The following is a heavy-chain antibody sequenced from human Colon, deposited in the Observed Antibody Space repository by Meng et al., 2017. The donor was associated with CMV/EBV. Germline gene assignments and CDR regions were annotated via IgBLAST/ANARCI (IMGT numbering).Heavy chain of an antibody. CDR2: ISSTGSFI. V-gene: IGHV3-21*04. CDR1: GFTFSRYT. D-gene: IGHD2/OR15-2a*01. CDR3: ARGQIGLDP. Sequence: GESLKISCTASGFTFSRYTMNWVRQAPGKGLEWVSSISSTGSFIKYADSVEGRFTISRDNAKTSVYLQMNSLRAEDTAVYYCARGQIGLDPWGQGTLVTVSS. J-gene: IGHJ5*02.